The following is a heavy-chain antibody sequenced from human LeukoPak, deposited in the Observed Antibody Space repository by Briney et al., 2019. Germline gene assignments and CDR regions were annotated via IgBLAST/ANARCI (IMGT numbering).Heavy chain of an antibody. J-gene: IGHJ6*03. D-gene: IGHD6-13*01. CDR3: ARVPYSDRIEFYYMDV. V-gene: IGHV4-59*02. CDR2: ITYSGSA. Sequence: PSETLSLTCSVSGGSVNSFFWSWIRQSPGKPLEWIAYITYSGSANYKPSLKSRVTISLDTSKNQVSLRLTSVTAADTAVYYCARVPYSDRIEFYYMDVWGTGTTVTVSS. CDR1: GGSVNSFF.